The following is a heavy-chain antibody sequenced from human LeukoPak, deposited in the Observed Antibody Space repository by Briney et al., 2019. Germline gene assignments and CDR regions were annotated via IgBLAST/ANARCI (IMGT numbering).Heavy chain of an antibody. CDR2: IYSGGST. D-gene: IGHD5-24*01. V-gene: IGHV3-53*04. CDR3: ASSGRWLQFPFDY. J-gene: IGHJ4*02. Sequence: GGSLRLSCSASGFTVSSNYMSWVRRAPGKGLEWVSVIYSGGSTYYADSVKGRFTISRHNSKNTLYLQMNSLRAEDTAVYYCASSGRWLQFPFDYWGQGTLVTVSS. CDR1: GFTVSSNY.